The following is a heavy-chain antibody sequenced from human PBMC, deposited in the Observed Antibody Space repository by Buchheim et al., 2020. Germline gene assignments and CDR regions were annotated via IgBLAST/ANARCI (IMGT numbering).Heavy chain of an antibody. V-gene: IGHV4-34*01. D-gene: IGHD2-2*01. CDR3: AGILGVVVPAARQPYYYGMDV. CDR1: GGSFSGYY. J-gene: IGHJ6*02. Sequence: QVQLQQWGAGLLKPSETLSLTCAVYGGSFSGYYWSWIRQPPGKGLEWIGEINHSGSTNYNPSLKSRVTISVDTSKNQFSLKLSSVTAADTAVYYCAGILGVVVPAARQPYYYGMDVWGQGTT. CDR2: INHSGST.